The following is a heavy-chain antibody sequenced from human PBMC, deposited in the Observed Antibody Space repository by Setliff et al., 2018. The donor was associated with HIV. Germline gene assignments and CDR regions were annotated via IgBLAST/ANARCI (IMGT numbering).Heavy chain of an antibody. CDR2: THRLGTI. CDR3: AVYYEGVGGRGI. V-gene: IGHV4-59*11. D-gene: IGHD3-16*01. CDR1: DASISDHH. Sequence: SETLSLTCTFSDASISDHHCSWIRQPPGRGLEWIGSTHRLGTINYNPSLKSRFTISVDISKMQFSLRLSSVTAADTAQYFCAVYYEGVGGRGIWGPGTLVTVSS. J-gene: IGHJ4*02.